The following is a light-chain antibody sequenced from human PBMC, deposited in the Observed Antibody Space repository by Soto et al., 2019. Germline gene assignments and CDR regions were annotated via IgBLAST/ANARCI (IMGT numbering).Light chain of an antibody. CDR1: QSISSN. CDR3: QQYSKWPPI. J-gene: IGKJ3*01. Sequence: EIVLTQSPGTLSLSPGERATLSCWASQSISSNYLAWYQQKPGQPPRLLISGSSIRATGIPARFSGSGSGTEFTLTISSLQSEDFAVYFCQQYSKWPPIFGPGTRVDL. CDR2: GSS. V-gene: IGKV3-15*01.